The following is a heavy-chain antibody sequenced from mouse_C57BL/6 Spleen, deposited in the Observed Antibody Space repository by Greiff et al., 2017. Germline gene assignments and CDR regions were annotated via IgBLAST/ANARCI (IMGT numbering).Heavy chain of an antibody. D-gene: IGHD1-1*01. CDR3: TRGNYYGSTLWYFDV. CDR1: GFNLQDDY. Sequence: VQLQQSGAELVRPGASVKLSCTASGFNLQDDYMHWVKQRPEQGLEWIGWLDPENGDTEYASKFQGKAPITADTSSNTAYLQLSSLTSEDTAVYYCTRGNYYGSTLWYFDVWGTGTTVTVSS. CDR2: LDPENGDT. J-gene: IGHJ1*03. V-gene: IGHV14-4*01.